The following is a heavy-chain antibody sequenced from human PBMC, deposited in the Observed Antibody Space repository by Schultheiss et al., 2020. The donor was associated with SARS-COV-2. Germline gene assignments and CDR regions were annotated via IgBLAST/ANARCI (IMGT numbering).Heavy chain of an antibody. J-gene: IGHJ3*02. Sequence: ASVKVSCKASGYTFTSYGISLVRQAPGQGLEWMGWISAYNGNTNYAQKLQGRVTMTTDTSTSTAYMELRSLRSDDTAVYYCAREPPIVVVPAATVDAFDIWGQGTMVTVSS. CDR1: GYTFTSYG. D-gene: IGHD2-2*01. V-gene: IGHV1-18*01. CDR3: AREPPIVVVPAATVDAFDI. CDR2: ISAYNGNT.